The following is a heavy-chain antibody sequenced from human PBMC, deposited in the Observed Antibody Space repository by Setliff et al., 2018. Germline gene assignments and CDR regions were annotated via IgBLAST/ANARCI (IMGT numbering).Heavy chain of an antibody. V-gene: IGHV5-51*01. J-gene: IGHJ4*02. CDR1: GYTFSDYW. CDR3: ARVVGADGIGIDY. CDR2: IYPGDSDT. Sequence: GESLMISCRGSGYTFSDYWIGWVRQMPGKGLEWMGIIYPGDSDTRYSPSFQGKVTFSADKSIRTAYLQWSSLKASGTATYYCARVVGADGIGIDYWGQGTVVTVSS. D-gene: IGHD2-15*01.